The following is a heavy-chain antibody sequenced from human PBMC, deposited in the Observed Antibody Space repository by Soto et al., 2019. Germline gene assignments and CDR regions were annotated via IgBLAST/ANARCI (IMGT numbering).Heavy chain of an antibody. Sequence: ASVKVSCKASGYTFTGYYMHWVRQAPGQGLEWMGWINPNSGGTNYAQKFQGRVTMTRDTSTSTAYMELSRLRSDDTAVYYCASRVPAAINYYYGMDVWGQGTTVTVSS. CDR1: GYTFTGYY. V-gene: IGHV1-2*02. D-gene: IGHD2-2*01. J-gene: IGHJ6*02. CDR3: ASRVPAAINYYYGMDV. CDR2: INPNSGGT.